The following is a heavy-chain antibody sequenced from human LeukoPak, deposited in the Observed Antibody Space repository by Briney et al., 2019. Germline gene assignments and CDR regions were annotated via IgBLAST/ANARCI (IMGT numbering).Heavy chain of an antibody. V-gene: IGHV4-61*01. CDR2: IYYSGST. Sequence: SQTLSLTCTVSGGSISSGSYYWSWIRQPPGKGLEWIGYIYYSGSTNYNPSLKSRVTISVDTSKNQFSLKLSSVTAADTAVYYCARGGGSSGWYGDAFDIWGQGTMVTVSS. CDR3: ARGGGSSGWYGDAFDI. D-gene: IGHD6-19*01. CDR1: GGSISSGSYY. J-gene: IGHJ3*02.